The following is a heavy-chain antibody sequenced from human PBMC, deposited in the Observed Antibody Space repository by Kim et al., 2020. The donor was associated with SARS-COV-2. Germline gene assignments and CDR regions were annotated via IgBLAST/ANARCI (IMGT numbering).Heavy chain of an antibody. Sequence: GGSLRLSCAASGFTFSSYAMHWVRQAPGKGLEWVAVISYDGSNKYYADSVKGRFTISRDNSKNTLYLQMNSLRAEDTAVYYCARPYSGSYYSYFDYWGQGTLVTVSS. V-gene: IGHV3-30*04. CDR2: ISYDGSNK. D-gene: IGHD1-26*01. J-gene: IGHJ4*02. CDR1: GFTFSSYA. CDR3: ARPYSGSYYSYFDY.